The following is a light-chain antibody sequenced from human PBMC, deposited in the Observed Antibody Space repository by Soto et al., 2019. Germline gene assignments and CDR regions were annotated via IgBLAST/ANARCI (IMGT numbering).Light chain of an antibody. CDR1: QSLAGNY. CDR2: RAS. Sequence: DIVLTQSPGTLSLSPGETATLSCRASQSLAGNYLAWYQQKPGQAPRLLIYRASRRATGIPDRFSASGSGTDFTLTISRLEPEDFAVYYCQQYGSSPPYTFGQGTKLEIK. CDR3: QQYGSSPPYT. V-gene: IGKV3-20*01. J-gene: IGKJ2*01.